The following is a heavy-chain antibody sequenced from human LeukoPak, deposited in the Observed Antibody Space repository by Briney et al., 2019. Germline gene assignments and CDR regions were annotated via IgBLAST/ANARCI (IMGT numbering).Heavy chain of an antibody. D-gene: IGHD3-22*01. V-gene: IGHV4-34*01. CDR3: ARVTMIVVVNWFDP. CDR1: GGSFSGYY. J-gene: IGHJ5*02. CDR2: INHSGST. Sequence: SETLSLTCAVYGGSFSGYYWSWIRQPPGKGLEWIGEINHSGSTNYNPSLKSRVTISVDTSKNQFSLKLSSVTAADTAVHYCARVTMIVVVNWFDPWGQGTLVTVSS.